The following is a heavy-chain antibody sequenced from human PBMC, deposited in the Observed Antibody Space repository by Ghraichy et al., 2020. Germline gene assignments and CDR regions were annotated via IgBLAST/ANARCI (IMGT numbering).Heavy chain of an antibody. CDR3: AKVHLSSSWETLDY. CDR1: GFTFSSYA. D-gene: IGHD6-13*01. V-gene: IGHV3-23*01. CDR2: ISGSGGST. Sequence: GGSLRLSCAASGFTFSSYAMSWVRQAPGKGLEWVSAISGSGGSTYYADSVKGLFTISRDNSKNTLYLQMNSLRAEDTAVYYCAKVHLSSSWETLDYLGQGTLVTVSS. J-gene: IGHJ4*02.